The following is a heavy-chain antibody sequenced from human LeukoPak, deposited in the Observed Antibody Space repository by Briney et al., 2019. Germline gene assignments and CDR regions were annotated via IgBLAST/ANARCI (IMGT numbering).Heavy chain of an antibody. Sequence: SQTLSPTCAISGDSVSSSSAAWNWIRQSPSRGLEWLGRTYYRSKWYNDYAVSVKSRIIINPDTSKNQFSLQLNSVPTEETAIYYCARGYSYGFDYWGQGILVTVSS. V-gene: IGHV6-1*01. CDR1: GDSVSSSSAA. CDR3: ARGYSYGFDY. J-gene: IGHJ4*02. CDR2: TYYRSKWYN. D-gene: IGHD5-18*01.